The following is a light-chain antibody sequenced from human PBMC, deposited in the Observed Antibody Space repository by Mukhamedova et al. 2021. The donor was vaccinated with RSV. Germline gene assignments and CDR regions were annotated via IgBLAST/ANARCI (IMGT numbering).Light chain of an antibody. Sequence: GQTVRITCQGDSLRSYYASWYQQKPGQAPVLVIYGKNNRPSGIPDRFSGSSSGNTASLTITGAQAEAEADYYCNSRDSSSNHVVF. CDR2: GKN. V-gene: IGLV3-19*01. CDR3: NSRDSSSNHVV. CDR1: SLRSYY. J-gene: IGLJ2*01.